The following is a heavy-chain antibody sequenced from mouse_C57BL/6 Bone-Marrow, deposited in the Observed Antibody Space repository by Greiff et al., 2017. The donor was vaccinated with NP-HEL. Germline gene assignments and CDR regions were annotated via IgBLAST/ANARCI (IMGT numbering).Heavy chain of an antibody. CDR2: FDPSASYP. CDR1: GYPFTSYW. D-gene: IGHD2-3*01. CDR3: ARSYDGYYGY. Sequence: QVQLQQPQPELVLPGASVTLSCTASGYPFTSYWLHSVTQRPGPGLESIGEFDPSASYPNYNQKFKGKSTLTVDKSSSTAYMQLSSLTSEDSAVYYCARSYDGYYGYWGQGTTRTVSS. V-gene: IGHV1-69*01. J-gene: IGHJ2*01.